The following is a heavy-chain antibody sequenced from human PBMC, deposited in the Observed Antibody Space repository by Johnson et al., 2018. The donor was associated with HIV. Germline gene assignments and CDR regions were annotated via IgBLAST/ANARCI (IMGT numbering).Heavy chain of an antibody. CDR1: GFAVSSNY. D-gene: IGHD2-8*01. J-gene: IGHJ3*02. CDR3: ARGMYGDAFDI. Sequence: EVQLVESGGGVVQPGGSLRLSCAASGFAVSSNYMSWVRQAPGKGLEWVSVIYSGSNTYYADSVKGRFTISRDNSKNTLYLQMNSLRAEDTAVYYCARGMYGDAFDIWGQGTMVTVSS. CDR2: IYSGSNT. V-gene: IGHV3-53*01.